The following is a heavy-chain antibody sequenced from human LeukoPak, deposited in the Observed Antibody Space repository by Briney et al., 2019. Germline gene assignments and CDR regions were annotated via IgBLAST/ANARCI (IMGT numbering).Heavy chain of an antibody. D-gene: IGHD6-6*01. V-gene: IGHV3-48*03. CDR1: GFTFSSYE. J-gene: IGHJ6*02. CDR2: ISSSGNTV. Sequence: SGGSLRLSCAASGFTFSSYEMNWVRQAPGKGLEWVSYISSSGNTVYYADSVKGRFTISRDNAKNSLYLQMNSLRAEDTAAYYCARGSIRLYYYGMDVWGQGTTVNVSS. CDR3: ARGSIRLYYYGMDV.